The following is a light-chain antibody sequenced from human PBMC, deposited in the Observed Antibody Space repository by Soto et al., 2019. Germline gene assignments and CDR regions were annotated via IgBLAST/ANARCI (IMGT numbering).Light chain of an antibody. CDR3: QQYYSTPL. J-gene: IGKJ2*01. CDR1: QSVLYSSNNKNY. CDR2: WAS. V-gene: IGKV4-1*01. Sequence: DIVMTQSPDSLAVSLGERATINCKSSQSVLYSSNNKNYLAWYQQKPGQPPKGLIHWASTRESGVPDRFSGSGSGTDFTLTISSLQAEDVAVYYCQQYYSTPLFGQGTQLEIK.